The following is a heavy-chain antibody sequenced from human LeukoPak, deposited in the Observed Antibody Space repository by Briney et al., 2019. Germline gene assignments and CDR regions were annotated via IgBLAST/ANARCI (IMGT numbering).Heavy chain of an antibody. Sequence: GASVKVSCKASGGTFISYAISWVGQAPGQGLEWMGGIIPIFGTANYAQKFQGRVTITADKSTSTAYMELSSLRSEDTAVYYCARVAAVAVFDYWGQGTLVTVSS. D-gene: IGHD6-19*01. CDR1: GGTFISYA. V-gene: IGHV1-69*06. CDR3: ARVAAVAVFDY. J-gene: IGHJ4*02. CDR2: IIPIFGTA.